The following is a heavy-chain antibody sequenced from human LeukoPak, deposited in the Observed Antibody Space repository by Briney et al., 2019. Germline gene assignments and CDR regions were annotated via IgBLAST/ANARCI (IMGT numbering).Heavy chain of an antibody. CDR1: GFTVSSNY. CDR2: IYSGGST. D-gene: IGHD3-3*01. V-gene: IGHV3-53*05. CDR3: ARDNQALLGVVTISFYYYYMDV. Sequence: PGGSLRLSCAASGFTVSSNYMSWVRQAPGKGLEWVSVIYSGGSTFYADSVKGRFTISRDNSKNTLYLQMNSLRSDDTAVYYCARDNQALLGVVTISFYYYYMDVWGKGTTVTVSS. J-gene: IGHJ6*03.